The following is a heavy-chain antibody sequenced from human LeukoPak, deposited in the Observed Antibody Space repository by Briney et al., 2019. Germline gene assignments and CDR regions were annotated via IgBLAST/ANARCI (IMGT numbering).Heavy chain of an antibody. J-gene: IGHJ4*02. V-gene: IGHV3-30*18. CDR3: AKFRAPVLVPAAPDY. Sequence: PGRSLRLSWGASGFTFTTYGMHWVRQAPGKGLQWVAFISFDGSNTYYADSVKGRFTISRDNSKDTLYLQMDSLRPEDTALYYCAKFRAPVLVPAAPDYWGQGTLVTVSS. CDR1: GFTFTTYG. CDR2: ISFDGSNT. D-gene: IGHD2-2*01.